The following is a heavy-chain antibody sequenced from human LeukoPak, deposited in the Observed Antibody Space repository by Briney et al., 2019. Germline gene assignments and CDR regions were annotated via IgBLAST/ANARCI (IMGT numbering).Heavy chain of an antibody. CDR3: AKDRFYYDSSGIDAFDI. CDR1: GFTFSSYA. D-gene: IGHD3-22*01. V-gene: IGHV3-23*01. Sequence: PGGSLRLSCAASGFTFSSYAMSWVRQAPGKGLEWVSAICGSGGSTYYADSVKGRFTISRDNSKNTLYLQMNSLRAEDTAVYYCAKDRFYYDSSGIDAFDIWGQGTMVTVSS. J-gene: IGHJ3*02. CDR2: ICGSGGST.